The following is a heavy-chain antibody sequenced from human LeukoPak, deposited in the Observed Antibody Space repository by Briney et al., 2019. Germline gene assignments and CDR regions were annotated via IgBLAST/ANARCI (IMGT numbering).Heavy chain of an antibody. J-gene: IGHJ4*02. CDR2: IIPIFGTA. D-gene: IGHD3-3*01. CDR3: ARHRSRMEWSLFDY. Sequence: SVKVSCKASGGTFSTYAISWVREAPGQGLEWMGGIIPIFGTANYAQKFQGRVTITTDESTSTAYMELSSLRSDDTAVYYCARHRSRMEWSLFDYWGQGTLVTVSS. CDR1: GGTFSTYA. V-gene: IGHV1-69*05.